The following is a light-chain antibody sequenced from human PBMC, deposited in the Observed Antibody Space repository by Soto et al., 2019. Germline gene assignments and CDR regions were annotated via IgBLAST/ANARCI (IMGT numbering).Light chain of an antibody. CDR2: YDD. J-gene: IGLJ1*01. CDR1: SSNIGNNA. Sequence: QSVLTQPPSVSEAPRQRVTISCSGSSSNIGNNAVHWYQQLPEKPPKLLIYYDDLRASGVSDRLSASKSGSSASLAISGRQSEDEAYYYCASWDDSLNAYVFGPGTKLTVL. CDR3: ASWDDSLNAYV. V-gene: IGLV1-36*01.